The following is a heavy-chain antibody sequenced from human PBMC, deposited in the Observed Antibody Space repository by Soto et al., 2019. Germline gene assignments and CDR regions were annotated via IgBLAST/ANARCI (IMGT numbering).Heavy chain of an antibody. CDR3: ARERAAYYDILTGYYNPYY. CDR2: IWYDGSNK. Sequence: VQLVESGGGVVQPGRSLRLSCAASGFTFSSYGMHWVRQAPGKGLEWVAVIWYDGSNKYYADSVKGRFTISRDNSKNTLNLQMNSLRAEDTAVYYCARERAAYYDILTGYYNPYYWGQGTLVTVSS. J-gene: IGHJ4*02. D-gene: IGHD3-9*01. CDR1: GFTFSSYG. V-gene: IGHV3-33*01.